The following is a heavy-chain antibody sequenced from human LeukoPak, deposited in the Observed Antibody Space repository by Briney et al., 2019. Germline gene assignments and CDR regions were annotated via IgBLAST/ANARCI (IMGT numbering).Heavy chain of an antibody. V-gene: IGHV3-23*01. J-gene: IGHJ4*02. Sequence: GGSLRVSCAASGFTFSSYAMSWVRQAPGNGLEWVSTISGSGSNTYYADSVKGRLSISRDNSKNTLYLQMNSLRAEDTAVYYCAKEASIAVADIDYWGQGTLVTVSS. CDR3: AKEASIAVADIDY. CDR2: ISGSGSNT. CDR1: GFTFSSYA. D-gene: IGHD6-19*01.